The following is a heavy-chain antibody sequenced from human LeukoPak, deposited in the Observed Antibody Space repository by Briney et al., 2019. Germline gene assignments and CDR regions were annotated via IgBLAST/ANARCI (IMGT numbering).Heavy chain of an antibody. CDR1: GFTFSSYW. J-gene: IGHJ4*02. V-gene: IGHV3-7*01. D-gene: IGHD2-15*01. Sequence: GGSLRLSCAASGFTFSSYWMNWVRQAPGKGLEWVANIKQDRSAKNYVDSVKGRLTISRDNAKSLLYLQMNSLRAEDAAVYYCAGGQGYLITHWGQGTLVTVSS. CDR3: AGGQGYLITH. CDR2: IKQDRSAK.